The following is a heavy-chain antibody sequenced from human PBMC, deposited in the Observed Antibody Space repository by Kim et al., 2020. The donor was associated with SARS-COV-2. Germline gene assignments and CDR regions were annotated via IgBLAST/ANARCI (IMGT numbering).Heavy chain of an antibody. Sequence: ENSVTRRFTVSTDNSKNTLYLQMNSLRAEDTAVYYCARPPSGSSFLDCDYWGQGTLVTVSS. D-gene: IGHD1-26*01. V-gene: IGHV3-30*01. J-gene: IGHJ4*02. CDR3: ARPPSGSSFLDCDY.